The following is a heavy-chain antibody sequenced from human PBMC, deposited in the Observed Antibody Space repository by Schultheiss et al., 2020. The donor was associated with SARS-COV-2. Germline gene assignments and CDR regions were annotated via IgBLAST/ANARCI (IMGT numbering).Heavy chain of an antibody. CDR1: GYTFTSHG. CDR3: ARTIGAAGTGSDWFDP. Sequence: ASVKVSCKTSGYTFTSHGISWVRQAPGQGLEWMGWISAYNGNTNYAQKLQGRVTMTRDTSTSTVYMELSSLRSEDTAVYYCARTIGAAGTGSDWFDPWGQGTLVTVSS. D-gene: IGHD6-13*01. V-gene: IGHV1-18*04. J-gene: IGHJ5*02. CDR2: ISAYNGNT.